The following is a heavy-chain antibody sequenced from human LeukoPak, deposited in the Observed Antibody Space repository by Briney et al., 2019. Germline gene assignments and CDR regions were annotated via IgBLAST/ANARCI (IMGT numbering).Heavy chain of an antibody. CDR1: GFSFSSNW. J-gene: IGHJ4*02. V-gene: IGHV3-74*01. Sequence: GGSLRLSCAASGFSFSSNWMHWVRQAPGKGLVWVSRISIDGGDTVYADSVKGRFTVSRDNAKDTLYLQMNSLRVEDTAMYYCARGPYYAAGSFDYWGQGTLVTVSS. CDR3: ARGPYYAAGSFDY. CDR2: ISIDGGDT. D-gene: IGHD3-10*01.